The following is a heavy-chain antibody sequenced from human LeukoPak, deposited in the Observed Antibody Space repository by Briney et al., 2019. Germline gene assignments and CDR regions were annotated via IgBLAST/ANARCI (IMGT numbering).Heavy chain of an antibody. J-gene: IGHJ4*02. V-gene: IGHV1-18*01. CDR3: ARSITIFGAFDY. Sequence: MEWISAYNGNTNYAQKVQGRVTMTKDTSTSTASMELRSLRSDDTAVDYCARSITIFGAFDYWGQGSLVTVSS. D-gene: IGHD3-3*01. CDR2: ISAYNGNT.